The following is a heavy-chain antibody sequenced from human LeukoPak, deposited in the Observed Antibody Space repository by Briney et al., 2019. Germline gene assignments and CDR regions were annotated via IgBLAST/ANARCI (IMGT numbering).Heavy chain of an antibody. J-gene: IGHJ4*02. Sequence: GGSLRLSCAASGFTFSSYWMSWVRQGPGKGLEWVANTDQVESEKYYVDSVKGRFAISRDNSKNTLYLQMNSLRAEDTAVYYCANGATRNDFDYWGQGTLVTVSS. CDR1: GFTFSSYW. D-gene: IGHD4-11*01. CDR3: ANGATRNDFDY. V-gene: IGHV3-7*03. CDR2: TDQVESEK.